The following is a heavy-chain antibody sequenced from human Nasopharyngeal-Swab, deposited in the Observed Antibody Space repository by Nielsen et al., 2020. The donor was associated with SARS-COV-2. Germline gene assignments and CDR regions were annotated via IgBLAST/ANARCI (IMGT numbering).Heavy chain of an antibody. CDR1: GGSVSRGSHY. CDR3: ARDRGDLRKYYFDS. J-gene: IGHJ4*02. Sequence: SETLSLTCIVSGGSVSRGSHYWSWIRQPPGRGLEWIGYIFYTGNTYYNPSLESRITMSIDTSSNQFSLSLTSVTAADTAVYYCARDRGDLRKYYFDSWGQGTQITVSA. CDR2: IFYTGNT. V-gene: IGHV4-61*01. D-gene: IGHD3-10*01.